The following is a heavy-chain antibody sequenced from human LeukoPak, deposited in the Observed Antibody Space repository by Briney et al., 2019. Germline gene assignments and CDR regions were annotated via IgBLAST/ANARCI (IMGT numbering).Heavy chain of an antibody. CDR1: GFTFSDYY. Sequence: GGSLRLSCAASGFTFSDYYMSWIRQAPGKGLEWVSYISSSGSTIYYADSVKGRFTISRDNAKNSLYLQMNSLRTEDTAVYYCAREGVVAATDAFDIWGQGTMVTVSS. D-gene: IGHD2-15*01. V-gene: IGHV3-11*04. CDR3: AREGVVAATDAFDI. J-gene: IGHJ3*02. CDR2: ISSSGSTI.